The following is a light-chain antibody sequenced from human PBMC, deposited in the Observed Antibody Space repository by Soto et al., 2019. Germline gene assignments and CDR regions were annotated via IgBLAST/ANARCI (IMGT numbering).Light chain of an antibody. CDR3: QQFSSYST. CDR1: QSIDNW. Sequence: DIQMTQSPSTLSASVGDRVTITCRASQSIDNWLAWYQQKPGKAPKLLIYAASTLETGVPSRFSGSGSGTKFTLTIKSLQPDDFATYYCQQFSSYSTFGQGTKV. V-gene: IGKV1-5*01. CDR2: AAS. J-gene: IGKJ1*01.